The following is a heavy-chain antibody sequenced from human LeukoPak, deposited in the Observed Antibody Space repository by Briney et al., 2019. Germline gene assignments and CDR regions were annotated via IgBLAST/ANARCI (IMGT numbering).Heavy chain of an antibody. D-gene: IGHD1-26*01. CDR3: ARYSGTQYSFDY. V-gene: IGHV4-59*01. Sequence: PSETLSLTCTVSGGSISSYYWSWIRQPPGKGLEWIGYIYYSGSTNYNPSLKSRVTISVDTSKNQFSLKLSSVTAADTAVYYCARYSGTQYSFDYWGQGTLVTVSS. CDR1: GGSISSYY. CDR2: IYYSGST. J-gene: IGHJ4*02.